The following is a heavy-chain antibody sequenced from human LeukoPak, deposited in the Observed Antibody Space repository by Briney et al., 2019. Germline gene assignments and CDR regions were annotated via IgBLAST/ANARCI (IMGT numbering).Heavy chain of an antibody. J-gene: IGHJ4*02. CDR1: GGSISSGVYY. Sequence: SQTLSLTCTVSGGSISSGVYYWSWIRQHPGKGLEWIGYIYYSGSTYYNPSLKSRVTISVDTSKNQFSLKLSSVTAADTAVYYCARALRYGDYFSDYWGQGTLVTVSS. CDR3: ARALRYGDYFSDY. V-gene: IGHV4-31*03. CDR2: IYYSGST. D-gene: IGHD4-17*01.